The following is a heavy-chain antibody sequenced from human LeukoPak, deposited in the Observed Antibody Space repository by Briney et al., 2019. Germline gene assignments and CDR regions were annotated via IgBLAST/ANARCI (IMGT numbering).Heavy chain of an antibody. CDR3: AREGWSGYFGYYYGMDV. V-gene: IGHV4-30-2*01. CDR1: GGSISSGGYS. Sequence: SETLSLTCAVSGGSISSGGYSWSWIRQPPGKGLEWIGYISHSGSTYYNPSLKSRVTISVDRSKNQFSLKLSSVTAADTAVYYCAREGWSGYFGYYYGMDVWGQGTTVTVSS. J-gene: IGHJ6*02. D-gene: IGHD3-3*01. CDR2: ISHSGST.